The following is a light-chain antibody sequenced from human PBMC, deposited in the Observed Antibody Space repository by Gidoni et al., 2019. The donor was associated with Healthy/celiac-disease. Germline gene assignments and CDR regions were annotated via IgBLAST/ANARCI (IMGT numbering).Light chain of an antibody. J-gene: IGKJ5*01. CDR3: QQRSNWPLF. V-gene: IGKV3-11*01. CDR2: DAS. Sequence: EIVFTQSPATLSLSPGERATLSCRASQSVSSYLAWYQQKPGQAPRLLIYDASNRATGIPARFSGSGSGTDFTLTISSLEPEDFAVYYCQQRSNWPLFFGQGTRLEIK. CDR1: QSVSSY.